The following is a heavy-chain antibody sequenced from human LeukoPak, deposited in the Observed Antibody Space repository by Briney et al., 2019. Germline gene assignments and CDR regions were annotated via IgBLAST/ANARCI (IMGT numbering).Heavy chain of an antibody. D-gene: IGHD2-21*01. Sequence: SQSLSLTCAISGDSVSSNSAAWNWIRQSPPRGLEWLGRTYYRSKWYNDYAVSVKSRITINPDTSKNQFSLQLNSVTPEDTAVYYCARVLVSQYYFDYWGQGTLVTVSS. CDR2: TYYRSKWYN. CDR3: ARVLVSQYYFDY. CDR1: GDSVSSNSAA. J-gene: IGHJ4*02. V-gene: IGHV6-1*01.